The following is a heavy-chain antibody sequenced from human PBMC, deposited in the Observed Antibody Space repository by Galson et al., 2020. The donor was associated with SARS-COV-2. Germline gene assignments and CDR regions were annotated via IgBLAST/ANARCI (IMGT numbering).Heavy chain of an antibody. CDR1: GYTLTELS. V-gene: IGHV1-24*01. J-gene: IGHJ4*02. Sequence: ASVKVSCKVSGYTLTELSMHWVRQAPGKGLEWMGGFDPEDGETIYAQKFQGRVTMTEDTSTDTAYMELSSLSSEDTAVYYCATAAWDSSGYYYRGLDYWGQGTLVTVSS. CDR3: ATAAWDSSGYYYRGLDY. CDR2: FDPEDGET. D-gene: IGHD3-22*01.